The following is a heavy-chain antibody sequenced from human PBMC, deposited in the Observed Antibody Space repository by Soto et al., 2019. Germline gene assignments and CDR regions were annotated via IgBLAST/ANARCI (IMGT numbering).Heavy chain of an antibody. CDR2: IYYSGST. CDR1: GGSISSYY. V-gene: IGHV4-59*01. Sequence: SETLSLTCTVSGGSISSYYWSWIRQPPGKGLEWIGYIYYSGSTNYNPSLESRVTISVDTSKNQFSLKLSSVTAADTAVYYCARSIAARTNWFDPWGQGTLVTVSS. J-gene: IGHJ5*02. D-gene: IGHD6-6*01. CDR3: ARSIAARTNWFDP.